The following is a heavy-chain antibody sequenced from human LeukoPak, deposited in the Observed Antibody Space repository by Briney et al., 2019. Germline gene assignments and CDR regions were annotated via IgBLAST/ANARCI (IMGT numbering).Heavy chain of an antibody. V-gene: IGHV3-11*05. CDR1: GFTFSYYY. D-gene: IGHD3-22*01. CDR2: ISSSSSYT. J-gene: IGHJ4*02. CDR3: AAESIYYDSSGYYSR. Sequence: NSGGSLRLSCAASGFTFSYYYMSWIRQAPGKGLKWVSYISSSSSYTNYADSVKGRFTISRDNAKNSLYLQMNSLRAEDTAVYCCAAESIYYDSSGYYSRWGQGTLVTVSS.